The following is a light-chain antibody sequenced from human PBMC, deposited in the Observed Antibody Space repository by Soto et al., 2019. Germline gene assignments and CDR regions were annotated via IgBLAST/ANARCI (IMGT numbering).Light chain of an antibody. V-gene: IGKV3-20*01. Sequence: EIVLTQSPGILSLSPGQRVTLSCRASQSVSNDFLAWYQQKPGQAPRLLIYGASTRATDVPDRFSGSGSGADFTLTISRLEPEDFAVYYCQQYGSSPPRTFGQGNKVDMK. CDR2: GAS. CDR1: QSVSNDF. CDR3: QQYGSSPPRT. J-gene: IGKJ1*01.